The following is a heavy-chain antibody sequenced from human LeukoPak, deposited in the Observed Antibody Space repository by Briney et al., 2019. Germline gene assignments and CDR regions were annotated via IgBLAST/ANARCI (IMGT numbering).Heavy chain of an antibody. V-gene: IGHV4-39*01. D-gene: IGHD3-10*01. Sequence: SETLSLTCTVSGGSISRSGYYWGWIRQPPGKGLEWIGSIYYSGSTYYNPSLKSRVTISVDTSKNQFSLKLSSVTSADTAVYYCARQTYGSGSYYSYWGQGTLVTVSS. CDR2: IYYSGST. CDR3: ARQTYGSGSYYSY. CDR1: GGSISRSGYY. J-gene: IGHJ4*02.